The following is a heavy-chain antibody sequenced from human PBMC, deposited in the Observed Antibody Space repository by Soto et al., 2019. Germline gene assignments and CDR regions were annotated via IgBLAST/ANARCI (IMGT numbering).Heavy chain of an antibody. CDR2: IYNGGIP. J-gene: IGHJ5*02. V-gene: IGHV4-4*07. CDR3: ARGSTWQGRDWFDP. CDR1: GGSVSSQY. D-gene: IGHD6-13*01. Sequence: SETLSLTCTVSGGSVSSQYWSWIRQPAGKGLEWIGRIYNGGIPLIHPSLESRVALSLDTSKNQFSLTLSSVTAADTAIYYCARGSTWQGRDWFDPWGQGTLVTVSS.